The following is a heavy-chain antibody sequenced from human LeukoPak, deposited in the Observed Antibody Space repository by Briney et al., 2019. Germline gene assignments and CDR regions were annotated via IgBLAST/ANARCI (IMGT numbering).Heavy chain of an antibody. CDR1: GGSFSGYY. J-gene: IGHJ4*02. V-gene: IGHV4-34*01. CDR2: VNHSGST. D-gene: IGHD6-19*01. Sequence: SETLSLTCAVYGGSFSGYYWSWIRQPPGKGLEWIGEVNHSGSTNYNPSLKSRVTISVDTSKNQFSLKLSSVTAADTAVYYCARGVGGHDSDLRYSSGWYGDYWGQGTLVTVSS. CDR3: ARGVGGHDSDLRYSSGWYGDY.